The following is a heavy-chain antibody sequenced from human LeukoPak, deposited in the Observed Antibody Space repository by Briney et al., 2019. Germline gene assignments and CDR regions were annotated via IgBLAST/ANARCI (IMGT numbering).Heavy chain of an antibody. Sequence: ASVKVSCKASGYTFTSYAISWVRQAPGQGLEWMGGIIPIFATANYAQKFQGRVTITADESTSTAFMELSSLRSEDTAVYYCARGNPRSLLPYYFDYWGQGTLVTVSS. J-gene: IGHJ4*02. V-gene: IGHV1-69*13. CDR3: ARGNPRSLLPYYFDY. D-gene: IGHD3-3*01. CDR1: GYTFTSYA. CDR2: IIPIFATA.